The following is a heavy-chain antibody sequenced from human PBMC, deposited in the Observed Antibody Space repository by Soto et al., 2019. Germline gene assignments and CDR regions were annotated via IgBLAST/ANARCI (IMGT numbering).Heavy chain of an antibody. CDR1: GGSISSGDYY. V-gene: IGHV4-30-4*01. CDR2: IYYSGST. Sequence: SETLSLTCTVSGGSISSGDYYWSWIRQPPGKGLEWIGYIYYSGSTYYNPSLKSRVTISVDTSKNQFSLKLSSVTAADTAVYYCARVPFSIVRATSFDDWGQGTLVTVAS. J-gene: IGHJ4*02. D-gene: IGHD1-26*01. CDR3: ARVPFSIVRATSFDD.